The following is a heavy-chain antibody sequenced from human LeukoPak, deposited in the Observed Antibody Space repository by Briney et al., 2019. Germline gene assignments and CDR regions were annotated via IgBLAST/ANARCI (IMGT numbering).Heavy chain of an antibody. CDR2: ISSSSSYI. J-gene: IGHJ4*02. Sequence: GGSLRLSCAASGFTFSRYSMNWVRQAPGKGLEWVSSISSSSSYIYYADSVKGRFTISRDNAKNSLYLQMNSLRAEDTAVYYCARDQGYYYGSGTYSYYFDYWGQGTLVTVSS. V-gene: IGHV3-21*01. D-gene: IGHD3-10*01. CDR1: GFTFSRYS. CDR3: ARDQGYYYGSGTYSYYFDY.